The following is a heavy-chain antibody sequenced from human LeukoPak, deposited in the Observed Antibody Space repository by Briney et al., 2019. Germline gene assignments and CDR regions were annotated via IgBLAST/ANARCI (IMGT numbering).Heavy chain of an antibody. CDR2: IYYSGST. CDR1: GGSISSYY. V-gene: IGHV4-59*01. CDR3: ARGGNYFDY. D-gene: IGHD2-15*01. J-gene: IGHJ4*02. Sequence: MTSETLSLTCTVSGGSISSYYWSWIRQPPGKGLEWIGYIYYSGSTNYNPSLKSRVTISVDTPKNQFSLKLSSVTAADTAVYYCARGGNYFDYWGQGTLVAVSS.